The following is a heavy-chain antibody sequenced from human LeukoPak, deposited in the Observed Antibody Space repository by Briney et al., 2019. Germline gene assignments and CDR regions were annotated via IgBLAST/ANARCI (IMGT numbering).Heavy chain of an antibody. CDR2: ISYDGSNK. CDR1: GFTFSSYA. CDR3: ATHPYGYYYYYYMDV. J-gene: IGHJ6*03. V-gene: IGHV3-30*04. D-gene: IGHD2-8*01. Sequence: GGSLRLSCAASGFTFSSYAMHWVRQAPGKGLEWVAVISYDGSNKYYADSVRGRFTISRENSKNTLYLQMNSLRAEDTAVYYCATHPYGYYYYYYMDVWGKGTTVTVSS.